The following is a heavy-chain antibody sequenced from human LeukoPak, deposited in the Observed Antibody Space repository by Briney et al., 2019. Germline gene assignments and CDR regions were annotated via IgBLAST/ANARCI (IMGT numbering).Heavy chain of an antibody. D-gene: IGHD2/OR15-2a*01. J-gene: IGHJ4*02. V-gene: IGHV3-23*01. CDR2: ISDSGQSP. CDR3: AKDPGAFPYFFDS. CDR1: GFTFRNYA. Sequence: PGGSLRLSCEASGFTFRNYAMNWVRQSPGKGLEYVSGISDSGQSPYYAASVRGRFTISRDNSNNALYLQMNSLRAEDTAVYYCAKDPGAFPYFFDSWGQGTLVTVSS.